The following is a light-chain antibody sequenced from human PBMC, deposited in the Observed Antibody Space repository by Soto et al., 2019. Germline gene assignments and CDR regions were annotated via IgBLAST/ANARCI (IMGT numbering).Light chain of an antibody. Sequence: QSVLTQPPSVSGAPGQRVTISCTGSSSNIGAGYDVHWYQQLPGTAPKRLIYGNSNRPSGVPDRLSGSKSGTSASLAITGLQAEDEPDYYCQSYDSSLSGYVFGTGTKLTVL. J-gene: IGLJ1*01. CDR1: SSNIGAGYD. V-gene: IGLV1-40*01. CDR3: QSYDSSLSGYV. CDR2: GNS.